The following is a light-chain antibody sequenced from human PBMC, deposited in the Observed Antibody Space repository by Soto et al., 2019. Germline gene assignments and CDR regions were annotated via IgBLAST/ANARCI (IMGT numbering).Light chain of an antibody. J-gene: IGKJ4*01. CDR2: DTS. Sequence: EVVLAQSLATLSLSPGDRATLSCRANESVSTYLAWYQQKPGQSPRLLIYDTSKRATGIPARFSGSGSGTDFTLAIVSLEPEDFVFYYCQQRSSWPLTFGGGTKVDIK. CDR1: ESVSTY. V-gene: IGKV3-11*01. CDR3: QQRSSWPLT.